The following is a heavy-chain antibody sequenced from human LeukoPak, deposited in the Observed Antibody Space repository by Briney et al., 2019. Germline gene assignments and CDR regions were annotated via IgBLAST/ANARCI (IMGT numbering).Heavy chain of an antibody. CDR2: IIPIFGTA. D-gene: IGHD4-17*01. CDR3: ARAPNGDYVS. J-gene: IGHJ4*02. Sequence: ASVKVSCKASGGTFSSYAISWVRQAPGQGPEWMGGIIPIFGTANYAQKFQGRVTITADESTSTAYMELSSLRSEDTAVYYCARAPNGDYVSWGQGTLVTVSS. V-gene: IGHV1-69*13. CDR1: GGTFSSYA.